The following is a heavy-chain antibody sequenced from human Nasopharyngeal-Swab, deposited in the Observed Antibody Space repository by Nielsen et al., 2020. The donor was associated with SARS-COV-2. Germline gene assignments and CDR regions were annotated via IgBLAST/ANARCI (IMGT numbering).Heavy chain of an antibody. CDR1: GFTFRSRS. D-gene: IGHD1-1*01. CDR2: INGDSSAK. CDR3: VRDGYTTGRNDAFDI. J-gene: IGHJ3*02. V-gene: IGHV3-48*01. Sequence: GGSLRLSCAASGFTFRSRSMNWVRQAPGKGLEWVSYINGDSSAKYYVDSVKGRFTISRDNAKNSLYLQMNSLRVEDTAVYYCVRDGYTTGRNDAFDIWGQGTMVTVSS.